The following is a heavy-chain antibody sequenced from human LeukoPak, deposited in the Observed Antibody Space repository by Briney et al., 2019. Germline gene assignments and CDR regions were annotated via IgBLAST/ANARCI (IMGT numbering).Heavy chain of an antibody. CDR2: INPNSGGT. D-gene: IGHD2-2*02. J-gene: IGHJ5*02. CDR1: GYTFTGYY. Sequence: ASVKVSCKASGYTFTGYYMHWVRQAPGQGLEWMGWINPNSGGTNYAQKFQGRVTMTRDTSITTAYMELNRLRSDDTAVYYCARDGVPAAIGWFDPWGQGTLVTVSS. V-gene: IGHV1-2*02. CDR3: ARDGVPAAIGWFDP.